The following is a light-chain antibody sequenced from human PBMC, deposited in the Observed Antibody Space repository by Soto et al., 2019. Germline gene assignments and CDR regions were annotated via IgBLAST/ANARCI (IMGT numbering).Light chain of an antibody. J-gene: IGKJ1*01. V-gene: IGKV1-5*01. Sequence: HSPATLSFTAGERVTIACRASQSISSWLAWYQQKTGKAPKLLIYDGSNLESGVPSRFSGSGSWTEFTLTISNLQHADYVTYYCQQYNSNSPWTFGQGTKVDIK. CDR1: QSISSW. CDR2: DGS. CDR3: QQYNSNSPWT.